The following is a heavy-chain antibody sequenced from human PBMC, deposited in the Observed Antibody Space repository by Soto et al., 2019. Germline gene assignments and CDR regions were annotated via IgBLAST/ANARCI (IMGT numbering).Heavy chain of an antibody. CDR1: GFTVSGNY. V-gene: IGHV3-53*05. Sequence: QPGGSLRLSCDVSGFTVSGNYMNWVRQAPGKGLEWVSVIYADGNTNYADSVKGRFTISRDNSKNTLYLQMNSLTPEDTAMYYCARGSWTTVTLYYFDYWGHGTLVTVSS. J-gene: IGHJ4*01. D-gene: IGHD4-17*01. CDR2: IYADGNT. CDR3: ARGSWTTVTLYYFDY.